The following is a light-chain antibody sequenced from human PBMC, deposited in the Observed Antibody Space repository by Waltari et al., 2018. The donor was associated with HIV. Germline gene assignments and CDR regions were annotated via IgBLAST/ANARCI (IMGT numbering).Light chain of an antibody. CDR2: EVS. J-gene: IGLJ1*01. V-gene: IGLV2-14*01. CDR3: SSHTTIRTYV. CDR1: SSDVGNS. Sequence: QSALTQPASVSGSPGQSITISCTGTSSDVGNSVSWYQQHPGKAPKLMIYEVSNRPSGVSNRFSGSKFGNTASLTISGLQAEDEADYYCSSHTTIRTYVFGSGTRVIV.